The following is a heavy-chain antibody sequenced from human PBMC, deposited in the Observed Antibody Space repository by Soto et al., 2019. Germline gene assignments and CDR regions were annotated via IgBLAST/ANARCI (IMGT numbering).Heavy chain of an antibody. Sequence: EVQLLESGGDLIQPGGSLRLSCVASGITFGSRAMSWVRQAPGEGLEWVSTITDTGGDAKYADSVRGRFTISRDNSKNTLYLQMGSLRAEDMAVYYCARGGGYCSSTSCYGGGYYYYGMDVWGQGTTVTVSS. CDR3: ARGGGYCSSTSCYGGGYYYYGMDV. CDR2: ITDTGGDA. V-gene: IGHV3-23*01. CDR1: GITFGSRA. J-gene: IGHJ6*02. D-gene: IGHD2-2*01.